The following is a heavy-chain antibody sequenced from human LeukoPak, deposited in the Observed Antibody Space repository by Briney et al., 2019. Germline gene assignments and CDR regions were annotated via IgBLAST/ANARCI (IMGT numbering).Heavy chain of an antibody. V-gene: IGHV3-30*19. D-gene: IGHD4-17*01. J-gene: IGHJ4*02. CDR1: GFTFSTNG. CDR2: ISFVGSNK. Sequence: PGRSLRLSCAASGFTFSTNGMHWVRQPPGKGLEWVAIISFVGSNKYYADSVKGRFTISRDNSQNTLYLQLNSLRPEDTAVYYCARDPTLFYGDYVDYWGQGTLVTVSS. CDR3: ARDPTLFYGDYVDY.